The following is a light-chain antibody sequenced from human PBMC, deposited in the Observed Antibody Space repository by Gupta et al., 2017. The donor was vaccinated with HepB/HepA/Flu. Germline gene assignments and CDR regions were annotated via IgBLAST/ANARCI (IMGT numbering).Light chain of an antibody. CDR1: SLRSYY. J-gene: IGLJ2*01. Sequence: SSELTQDPAVSVALGQTVRITCQGDSLRSYYASWYQQKPGQAPVLVIYGKNNRPSGIPERFSGSSSGNTASLTITGAQAEEEADYYCNSRDSSGNHLVVFGGGTKLTVL. CDR3: NSRDSSGNHLVV. CDR2: GKN. V-gene: IGLV3-19*01.